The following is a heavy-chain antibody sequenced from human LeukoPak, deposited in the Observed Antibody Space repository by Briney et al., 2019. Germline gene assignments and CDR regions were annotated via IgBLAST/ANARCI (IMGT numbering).Heavy chain of an antibody. CDR3: ARDNLHSYYMDV. D-gene: IGHD4-11*01. V-gene: IGHV4-59*11. J-gene: IGHJ6*03. CDR2: IYYSGST. Sequence: SETLSLTCTVSGGSISSHYWSWIRQPPGKGPEWIGYIYYSGSTNYNPSLKSRVTISVDTSKNQFSLKLSSVTAADTAVYYFARDNLHSYYMDVWGKGATVTVSS. CDR1: GGSISSHY.